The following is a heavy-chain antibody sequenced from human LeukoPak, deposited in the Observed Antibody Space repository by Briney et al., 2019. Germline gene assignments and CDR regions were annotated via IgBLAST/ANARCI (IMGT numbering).Heavy chain of an antibody. V-gene: IGHV4-34*01. CDR3: AGEYNWNYWSFNNDAFDI. D-gene: IGHD1-7*01. Sequence: SETLSLTCAVYGGSFSGYYWSWIRQPPGKGLEWIGEINHSGSTNYNPSLKSRVTISVDTSKNQFSLKLSSVTAADTAVYYCAGEYNWNYWSFNNDAFDIWGQGTMVTVSS. CDR2: INHSGST. J-gene: IGHJ3*02. CDR1: GGSFSGYY.